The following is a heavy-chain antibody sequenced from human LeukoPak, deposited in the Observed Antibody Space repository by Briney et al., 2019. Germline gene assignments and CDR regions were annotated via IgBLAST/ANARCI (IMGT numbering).Heavy chain of an antibody. Sequence: SETLSLTCTVSGGSISSGGYYWSWIRQPPGKGLEWIGYIYYSGSTYYNPSLKSRVTISVDTSKNQFSLKLSSVTAADTAVYYCARDRGGSRNFGNWFDPWGQGTLVTVSS. J-gene: IGHJ5*02. V-gene: IGHV4-31*03. CDR1: GGSISSGGYY. CDR2: IYYSGST. D-gene: IGHD2-2*01. CDR3: ARDRGGSRNFGNWFDP.